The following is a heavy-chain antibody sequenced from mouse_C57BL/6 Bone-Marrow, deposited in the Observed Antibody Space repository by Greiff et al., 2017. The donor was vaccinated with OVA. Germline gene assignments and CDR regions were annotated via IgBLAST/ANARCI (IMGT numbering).Heavy chain of an antibody. D-gene: IGHD1-1*01. CDR3: SRSVSTRGVGWFAY. V-gene: IGHV1-69*01. J-gene: IGHJ3*01. CDR1: GYTFTSYW. Sequence: QVQLQQPGAELVMPGASVKLSCKASGYTFTSYWMHWVKQRPGQGLEWIGEIDPSDSYTNYNQKFRGKSTLTVDKSTSTTYMQLSSRTSEDSAVYYCSRSVSTRGVGWFAYWGQGTLVTVSA. CDR2: IDPSDSYT.